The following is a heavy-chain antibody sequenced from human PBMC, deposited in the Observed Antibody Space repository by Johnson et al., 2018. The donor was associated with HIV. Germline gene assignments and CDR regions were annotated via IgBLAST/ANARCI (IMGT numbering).Heavy chain of an antibody. D-gene: IGHD3-10*01. V-gene: IGHV3-11*04. Sequence: QVQLVESGGGLVKPGGSLRLSCVASGFTFSDYYMSWIRQAPGKGLEWLSYIGSGGTTIYSADSVKGRFTIYRDNAMNSLYLQMNSLRADDTAVYYCARFEGFITTLRVVGEAFDIWGQGTMVTVSS. CDR2: IGSGGTTI. J-gene: IGHJ3*02. CDR1: GFTFSDYY. CDR3: ARFEGFITTLRVVGEAFDI.